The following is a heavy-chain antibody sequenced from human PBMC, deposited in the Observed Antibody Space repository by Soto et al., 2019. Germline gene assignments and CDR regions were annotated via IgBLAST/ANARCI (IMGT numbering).Heavy chain of an antibody. CDR3: ARDLAAAGTSGGMDV. Sequence: QVQLQESGPGLVKPSQTLSLTCTVSGGSISSGGYYWSWIRQHPGKGLEWIGYIYYSGSTYYNPSLKSRVTLSVDTSKNQFSLKLSSVTAADTAVYYCARDLAAAGTSGGMDVWGQGTTVTVSS. V-gene: IGHV4-31*03. CDR1: GGSISSGGYY. J-gene: IGHJ6*01. D-gene: IGHD6-13*01. CDR2: IYYSGST.